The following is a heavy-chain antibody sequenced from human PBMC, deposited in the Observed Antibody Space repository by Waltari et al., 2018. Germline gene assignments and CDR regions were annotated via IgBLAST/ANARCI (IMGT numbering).Heavy chain of an antibody. J-gene: IGHJ4*02. CDR2: ISGSSGNT. CDR1: NYSIRSGYY. D-gene: IGHD5-12*01. Sequence: QVQLQESGPGQVSPPETLSLTCVVSNYSIRSGYYWAWIRQPPGKGLEYIGYISGSSGNTYYNPTLARRVSVSKDTAKNQFSLKLSSVSSAETAVYYCVRQKYSGTGNDPFDSWGQGVLVTVSP. CDR3: VRQKYSGTGNDPFDS. V-gene: IGHV4-38-2*01.